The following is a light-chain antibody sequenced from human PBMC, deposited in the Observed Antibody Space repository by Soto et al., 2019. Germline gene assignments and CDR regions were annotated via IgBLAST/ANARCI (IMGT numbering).Light chain of an antibody. CDR3: QQYNDNWPT. V-gene: IGKV3-15*01. CDR1: QSVSSN. J-gene: IGKJ1*01. Sequence: EIVMTQSPATLSVSPGERATLSCRASQSVSSNLVWYQQKPGQAPRLLIYGASTRATGIPARFSGSGSGTEFTLTISSLQSEDFAFYYCQQYNDNWPTFGQGTKVEIK. CDR2: GAS.